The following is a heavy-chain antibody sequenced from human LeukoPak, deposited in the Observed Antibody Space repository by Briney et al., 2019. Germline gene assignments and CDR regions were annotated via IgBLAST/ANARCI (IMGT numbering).Heavy chain of an antibody. CDR3: ATSIYCSGGSCFS. J-gene: IGHJ4*02. CDR1: GYTFTSYD. D-gene: IGHD2-15*01. CDR2: MNPNSGNT. V-gene: IGHV1-8*03. Sequence: ASVKVSCKASGYTFTSYDINWVRQATGQGLEWMGWMNPNSGNTGYAQKFQGRVTITRNTSTSTAYMELSSLRSEDTAVYYCATSIYCSGGSCFSWGQGTLVTVSS.